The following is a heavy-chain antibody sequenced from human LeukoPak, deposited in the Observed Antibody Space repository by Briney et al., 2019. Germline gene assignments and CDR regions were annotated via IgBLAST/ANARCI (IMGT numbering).Heavy chain of an antibody. CDR2: INPSGGST. CDR1: GYTFTRYY. V-gene: IGHV1-46*01. Sequence: ASVKVSCKASGYTFTRYYMHWVRQAPGQGLEWMGMINPSGGSTNYAQKLQGRVTMTRDTSTSTVYMELSSLRSEDTAVYYCARDAYYYDSSGYYPDYWGQGTLVTVSS. D-gene: IGHD3-22*01. CDR3: ARDAYYYDSSGYYPDY. J-gene: IGHJ4*02.